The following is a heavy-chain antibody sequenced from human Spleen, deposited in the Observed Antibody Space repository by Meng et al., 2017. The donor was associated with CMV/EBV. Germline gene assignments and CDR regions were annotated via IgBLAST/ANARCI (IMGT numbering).Heavy chain of an antibody. CDR3: WGVGATTSMNDY. CDR2: ISTTRGTI. Sequence: GESLKISCAASGFSFSIYSMSWVRQAPGKGLEWVSSISTTRGTIYYADSVRGRFAISRDNAKHSLYLRMTSLRAEDTAVYYCWGVGATTSMNDYWGQGTLVTVSS. V-gene: IGHV3-21*01. CDR1: GFSFSIYS. D-gene: IGHD1-26*01. J-gene: IGHJ4*02.